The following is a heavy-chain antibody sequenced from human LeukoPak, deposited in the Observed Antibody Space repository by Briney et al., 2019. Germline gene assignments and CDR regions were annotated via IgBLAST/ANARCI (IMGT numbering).Heavy chain of an antibody. CDR3: ARDRGSGSYYVNYFDY. V-gene: IGHV4-4*07. D-gene: IGHD3-10*01. Sequence: PSETLSLNCTVSGGSISSYYWSCIRQPAGKGLEWIGRIYTSGSTNYNPSLKSRVTMSVDTSKNQFSLKLSSVTAADTAVYYCARDRGSGSYYVNYFDYWGQGTLVTVSS. J-gene: IGHJ4*02. CDR2: IYTSGST. CDR1: GGSISSYY.